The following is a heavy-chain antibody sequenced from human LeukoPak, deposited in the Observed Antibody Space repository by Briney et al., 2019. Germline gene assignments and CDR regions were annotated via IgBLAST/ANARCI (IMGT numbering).Heavy chain of an antibody. D-gene: IGHD5-18*01. V-gene: IGHV1-8*03. CDR2: MNPNSGNT. CDR3: AREFHEWIQLWPLADYYYYMDV. Sequence: ASVKVSCKASGYTFTSYDINWVRQATGQGLEWMGWMNPNSGNTGYAQKFQGRVTITRNTSISTAYMELSSLRSEDTAVYYCAREFHEWIQLWPLADYYYYMDVWGKGTTVTASS. CDR1: GYTFTSYD. J-gene: IGHJ6*03.